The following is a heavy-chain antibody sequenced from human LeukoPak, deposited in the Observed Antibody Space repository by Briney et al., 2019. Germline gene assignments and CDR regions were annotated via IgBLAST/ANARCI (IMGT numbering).Heavy chain of an antibody. J-gene: IGHJ6*03. CDR3: ARRTTVTTSRYYYYYMDV. V-gene: IGHV3-11*01. D-gene: IGHD4-17*01. CDR2: ISSSGSTI. CDR1: GFTFSDYY. Sequence: PAGSLRLSCAASGFTFSDYYMSWIRQAPGKGLEWVSYISSSGSTIYYADSVKGRFTISRDNAKNSLYLQMNSLRAEDTAVYYCARRTTVTTSRYYYYYMDVWGKGTTVTISS.